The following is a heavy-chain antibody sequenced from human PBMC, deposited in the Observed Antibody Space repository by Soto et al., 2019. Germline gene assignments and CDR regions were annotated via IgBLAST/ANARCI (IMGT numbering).Heavy chain of an antibody. D-gene: IGHD1-7*01. V-gene: IGHV4-30-4*01. J-gene: IGHJ4*02. Sequence: ASETLSLTCSVSGGSISSGNFYWSWIRQPLGKGLEWIGYIYNAGGTSYNPSLKSRLSISADTSKNQFFLRLTSVTAADTAVYYCARPMAGTWGQGTLVTVSS. CDR3: ARPMAGT. CDR2: IYNAGGT. CDR1: GGSISSGNFY.